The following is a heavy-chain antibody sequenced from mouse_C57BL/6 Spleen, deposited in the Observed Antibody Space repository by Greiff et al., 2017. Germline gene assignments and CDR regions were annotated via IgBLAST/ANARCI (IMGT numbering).Heavy chain of an antibody. CDR2: IDPSDSYT. V-gene: IGHV1-69*01. Sequence: QVQLQQPGAELVMPGASVKLSCKASGYTFTSYWMHWVKQRPGQGLEWIGEIDPSDSYTNYNQKFKGKSTLTVDKSSSTAYMQLSSLTSEDSAVYYCARSFYDYDGRYFDVWGTGTTVTVSS. J-gene: IGHJ1*03. CDR3: ARSFYDYDGRYFDV. D-gene: IGHD2-4*01. CDR1: GYTFTSYW.